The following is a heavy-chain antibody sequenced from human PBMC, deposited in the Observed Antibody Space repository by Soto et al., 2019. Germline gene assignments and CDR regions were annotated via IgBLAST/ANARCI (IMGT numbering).Heavy chain of an antibody. CDR1: GDSITSGGYS. V-gene: IGHV4-30-2*01. J-gene: IGHJ5*02. Sequence: PSETLSLTCTVSGDSITSGGYSWTWIRQPPGKGLEWIGYIYKSGSTNYNPSLKSRVTLSVDRSKNQFSLSLKSVTAADTAVYYCAREMTAVTATGDWFDHWGQGMLVTVSS. D-gene: IGHD4-17*01. CDR2: IYKSGST. CDR3: AREMTAVTATGDWFDH.